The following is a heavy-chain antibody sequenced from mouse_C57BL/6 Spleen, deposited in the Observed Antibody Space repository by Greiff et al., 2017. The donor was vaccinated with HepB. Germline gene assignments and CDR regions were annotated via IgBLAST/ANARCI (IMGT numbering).Heavy chain of an antibody. V-gene: IGHV5-17*01. J-gene: IGHJ2*01. Sequence: DVQLVESGGGLVKPGGSLKLSCAASGFTFSDYGMHWVRQAPEKGLEWVAYISSGSSTIYYADTVKGRFTISRDNAKNTLFLQMTSLRSEDTAMYYCARGYYYGSSSFDYWGQGTTLTVSS. CDR1: GFTFSDYG. D-gene: IGHD1-1*01. CDR3: ARGYYYGSSSFDY. CDR2: ISSGSSTI.